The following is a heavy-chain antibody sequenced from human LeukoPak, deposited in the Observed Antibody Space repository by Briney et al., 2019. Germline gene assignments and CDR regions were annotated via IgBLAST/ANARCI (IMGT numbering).Heavy chain of an antibody. D-gene: IGHD2-2*02. J-gene: IGHJ4*02. CDR3: ARAEVVVPAAINDY. V-gene: IGHV1-18*04. Sequence: ASVKVSCKASGYTFTGYYMHWVRQAPGQGLEWMGWISAYNGNTNYAQKLQGRVTMTTDTSTSTAYMELRSLRSDDTAVYYCARAEVVVPAAINDYWGQGTLVTVSS. CDR2: ISAYNGNT. CDR1: GYTFTGYY.